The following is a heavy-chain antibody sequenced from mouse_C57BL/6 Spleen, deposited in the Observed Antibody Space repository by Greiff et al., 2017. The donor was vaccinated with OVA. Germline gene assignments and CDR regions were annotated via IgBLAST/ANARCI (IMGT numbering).Heavy chain of an antibody. Sequence: VQLQESGPGLVQPSQSLSITCTVSGFSLTSYGVHWVRQSPGKGLEWLGVIWSGGSTDYNAAFISRLSISKDNSKSQVFFKMNSLQADDTAIYYWARKGDSNYNWYFDVWGTGTTVTVSS. J-gene: IGHJ1*03. CDR1: GFSLTSYG. CDR2: IWSGGST. V-gene: IGHV2-2*01. CDR3: ARKGDSNYNWYFDV. D-gene: IGHD2-5*01.